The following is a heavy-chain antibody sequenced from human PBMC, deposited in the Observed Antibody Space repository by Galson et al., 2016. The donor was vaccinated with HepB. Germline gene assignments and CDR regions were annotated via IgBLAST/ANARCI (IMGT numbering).Heavy chain of an antibody. CDR1: GYKSASLW. V-gene: IGHV5-51*01. D-gene: IGHD2-8*01. CDR2: IYPGDSDT. J-gene: IGHJ4*02. Sequence: QSGAEVKEPGESLRISCETSGYKSASLWIAWVRQKPGKGLEWMGKIYPGDSDTKYNPAFQGLAIISADKSINTTFLQWSSLGASDTAIYYCARRGTDNGLDFWGQGTPVSVS. CDR3: ARRGTDNGLDF.